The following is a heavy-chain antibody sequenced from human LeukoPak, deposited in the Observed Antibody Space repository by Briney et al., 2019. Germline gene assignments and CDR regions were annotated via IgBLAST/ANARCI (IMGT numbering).Heavy chain of an antibody. CDR2: ISWNSGSI. D-gene: IGHD6-19*01. CDR3: ARDLGIAVAGGGY. Sequence: GGSLRLSCAASGFTFDDYAMHWVRQAPGKGLEWVSGISWNSGSIGYADSVKGRFTISRDNAKNSLYLQMNSLRAEDTAVYYCARDLGIAVAGGGYWGQGTLVTVSS. V-gene: IGHV3-9*01. J-gene: IGHJ4*02. CDR1: GFTFDDYA.